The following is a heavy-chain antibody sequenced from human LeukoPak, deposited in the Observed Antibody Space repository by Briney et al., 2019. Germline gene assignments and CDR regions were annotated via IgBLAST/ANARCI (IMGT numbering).Heavy chain of an antibody. V-gene: IGHV3-30*18. CDR1: GFTFSSYG. CDR3: AKDDSGSSFTFDY. J-gene: IGHJ4*02. D-gene: IGHD1-26*01. Sequence: QPGGSLRLSCAASGFTFSSYGMHWVRQAPGKGLEWVAVISYDGSNKYYADPVKGRFTISRDNSKNTLYLQMNSLRAEDTAVYYCAKDDSGSSFTFDYWGQGTLVTVSS. CDR2: ISYDGSNK.